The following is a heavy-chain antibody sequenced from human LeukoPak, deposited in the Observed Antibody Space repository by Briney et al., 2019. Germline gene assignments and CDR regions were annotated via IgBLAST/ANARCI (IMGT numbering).Heavy chain of an antibody. CDR3: ARMRSNWGVFTGFDY. Sequence: PGGSLRLSCAASGFTFSSYSMNWVRQAPGKGLEWVSVMFTGGRPFYADSVRGRFTMSRDNSKNTVHLQMNSLRAEDTAVYYCARMRSNWGVFTGFDYWGQGTLVTVSS. CDR2: MFTGGRP. CDR1: GFTFSSYS. D-gene: IGHD7-27*01. V-gene: IGHV3-66*01. J-gene: IGHJ4*02.